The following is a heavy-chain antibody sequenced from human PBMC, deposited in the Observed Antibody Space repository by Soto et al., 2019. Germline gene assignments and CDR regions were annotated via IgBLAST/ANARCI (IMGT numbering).Heavy chain of an antibody. Sequence: PSXTLSLTCAVYGGSFSGYYWSWIRQPPGKGLEWIGEINHSGSTNYNPSLKSRVTISVDTSKNQFSLKLSSVTAADTAVYYCARVRFLEWLTYYYYGMDVWGQGTTVTVSS. CDR2: INHSGST. CDR3: ARVRFLEWLTYYYYGMDV. V-gene: IGHV4-34*01. J-gene: IGHJ6*02. D-gene: IGHD3-3*01. CDR1: GGSFSGYY.